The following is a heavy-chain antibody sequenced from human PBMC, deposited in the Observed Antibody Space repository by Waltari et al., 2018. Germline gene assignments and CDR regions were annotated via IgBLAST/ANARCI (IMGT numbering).Heavy chain of an antibody. Sequence: QVQLQESGPGLVKPSETLSLTCAVSGYSISSGYCWGWIRQPPGKGLEWIGNIYHSGSTYYNPSLMSRVTISVDTSKNQFSLKLSSVTAADTAVYYCARDGIPAAPGPDYYYYGMDVWGQGTTVTVSS. CDR3: ARDGIPAAPGPDYYYYGMDV. V-gene: IGHV4-38-2*02. J-gene: IGHJ6*02. CDR2: IYHSGST. D-gene: IGHD2-2*01. CDR1: GYSISSGYC.